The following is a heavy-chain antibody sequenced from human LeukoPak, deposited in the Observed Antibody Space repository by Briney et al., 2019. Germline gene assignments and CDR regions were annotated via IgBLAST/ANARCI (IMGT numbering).Heavy chain of an antibody. J-gene: IGHJ4*02. CDR3: ARVRWLSAAGTEGNFDY. CDR2: IKSDGSS. D-gene: IGHD6-13*01. CDR1: GFTFSSYW. V-gene: IGHV3-74*01. Sequence: GGSLRLSCAASGFTFSSYWMHWVRQAPGKGLVWVSRIKSDGSSIYADSVKGRFTISRDNAKNSLYLQMDSLRAEDTAVYYCARVRWLSAAGTEGNFDYWGQGTLGTVSS.